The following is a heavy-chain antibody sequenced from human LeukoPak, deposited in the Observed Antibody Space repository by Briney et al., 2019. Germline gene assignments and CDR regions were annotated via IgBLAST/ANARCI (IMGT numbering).Heavy chain of an antibody. CDR3: ATVGPHYYDSSGYYYGY. CDR1: GYTLTELS. CDR2: FDPEDGET. V-gene: IGHV1-24*01. J-gene: IGHJ4*02. Sequence: ASVKVSCKVSGYTLTELSMHWVRQAPGKGLEWMGGFDPEDGETIYAQKFQGRVTMTEDTSTDTAYMELSSLRSEDTAVYYCATVGPHYYDSSGYYYGYWGQGTLVTVSS. D-gene: IGHD3-22*01.